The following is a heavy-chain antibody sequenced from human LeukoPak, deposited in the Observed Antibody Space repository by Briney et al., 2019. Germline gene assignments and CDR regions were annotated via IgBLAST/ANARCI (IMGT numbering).Heavy chain of an antibody. CDR2: IWYDGSNK. CDR3: ARAPRDGYKYYYYGMDV. CDR1: GFTSSSYG. V-gene: IGHV3-33*01. J-gene: IGHJ6*02. D-gene: IGHD5-24*01. Sequence: GGSLRLSCAASGFTSSSYGMHWVRQAPGKGLEWVAVIWYDGSNKYYADSVKGRFTISRDNSKNTLYLQMNSLRAEDTAVYYCARAPRDGYKYYYYGMDVWGQGTTVTVSS.